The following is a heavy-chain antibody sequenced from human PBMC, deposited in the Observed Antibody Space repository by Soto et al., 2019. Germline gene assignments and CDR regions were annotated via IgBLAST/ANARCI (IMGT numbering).Heavy chain of an antibody. CDR3: ARGRVDGEELDL. V-gene: IGHV3-33*01. D-gene: IGHD5-12*01. J-gene: IGHJ4*02. CDR2: IWYDASNK. Sequence: VQLVASGGGVVQPGRSLRLSCAASGFTFRTYGMYWVRQAPGKGLEWVAVIWYDASNKYYADSVKGRFTISRDNSENTLYLQMNSLRAEDTAVYYLARGRVDGEELDLWGQGTLVTVSS. CDR1: GFTFRTYG.